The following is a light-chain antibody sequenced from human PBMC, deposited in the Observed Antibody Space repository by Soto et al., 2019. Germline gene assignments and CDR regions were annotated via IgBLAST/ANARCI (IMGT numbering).Light chain of an antibody. CDR3: QQYGRSPRT. V-gene: IGKV3-20*01. CDR1: QSVSSSY. Sequence: EIVLTQSPGTLSFSPGERATLSCRASQSVSSSYLAWYQQKPGQAPSLLVYGASSRATGIPDRFSGSGSGTDFTLSISRLESEDFGVYYCQQYGRSPRTFGQGTKVDIK. CDR2: GAS. J-gene: IGKJ1*01.